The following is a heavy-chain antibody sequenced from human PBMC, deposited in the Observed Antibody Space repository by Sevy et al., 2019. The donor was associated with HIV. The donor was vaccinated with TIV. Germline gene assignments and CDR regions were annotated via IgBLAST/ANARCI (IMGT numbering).Heavy chain of an antibody. Sequence: GGSLRLSCVASGFSFSLYAMSWVRQAPGKGLEWVSAISGGGGSTYYADSLKGRFTISIDTSKNTLSLQMSSLRAEDTAVYYCAKEGTWYGRYYFDYWGQGTLVTVSS. J-gene: IGHJ4*02. CDR1: GFSFSLYA. CDR3: AKEGTWYGRYYFDY. V-gene: IGHV3-23*01. D-gene: IGHD6-13*01. CDR2: ISGGGGST.